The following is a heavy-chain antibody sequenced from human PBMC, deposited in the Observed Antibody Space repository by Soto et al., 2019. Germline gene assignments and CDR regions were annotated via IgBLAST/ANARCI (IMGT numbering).Heavy chain of an antibody. V-gene: IGHV1-69*02. J-gene: IGHJ4*02. CDR3: ASVRSTNTYYFDY. CDR1: GGTFSSYT. Sequence: ASVKVSCKASGGTFSSYTISWVRQAPGQGLEWMGRIIPILGIANYAQKFQGRVTITADKSTSTAYMELSSLRSEDTAVYYCASVRSTNTYYFDYWGQGTLVTVSS. CDR2: IIPILGIA.